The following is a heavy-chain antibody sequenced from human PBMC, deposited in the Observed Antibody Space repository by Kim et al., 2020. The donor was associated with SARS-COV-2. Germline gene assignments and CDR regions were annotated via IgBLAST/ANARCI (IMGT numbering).Heavy chain of an antibody. J-gene: IGHJ3*02. V-gene: IGHV3-13*01. CDR1: GFTFSSYD. CDR3: ARGSPRVGATEVDAFDI. CDR2: IGTAGDT. D-gene: IGHD1-26*01. Sequence: GGSLRLSCAASGFTFSSYDMHWVRQATGKGLEWVSAIGTAGDTYYPGSVKGRFTISRENAKNSLYLQMNSLRAGDTAVYYCARGSPRVGATEVDAFDIWGQGTMVTVSS.